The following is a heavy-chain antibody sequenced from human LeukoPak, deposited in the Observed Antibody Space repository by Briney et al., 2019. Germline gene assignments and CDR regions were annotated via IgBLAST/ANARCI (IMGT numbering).Heavy chain of an antibody. CDR3: ARVVGSGWPTFDH. D-gene: IGHD6-19*01. V-gene: IGHV3-33*01. Sequence: GGSLRLSCAASGFTFSSYGMHWVRQAPGKGLEWVAVIWNDGTNKYYGDSVKGRFTISRDNSKNTVYLQMNSLRDEDTAVYYCARVVGSGWPTFDHWGQGTLVTVSS. J-gene: IGHJ4*02. CDR2: IWNDGTNK. CDR1: GFTFSSYG.